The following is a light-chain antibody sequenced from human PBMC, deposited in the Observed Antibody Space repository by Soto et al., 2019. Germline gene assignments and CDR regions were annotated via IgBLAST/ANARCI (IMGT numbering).Light chain of an antibody. V-gene: IGKV3D-15*01. J-gene: IGKJ1*01. CDR1: QSVSSSY. Sequence: EIVLTQSPATLSLSPGERATLSCRASQSVSSSYLAWYQQKPGQAPRLLIYGASTRATGIPARFSGSGSGTEFTLTISSLQSEDFAVYYCQQYNNWPRTFGQGTKVDIK. CDR3: QQYNNWPRT. CDR2: GAS.